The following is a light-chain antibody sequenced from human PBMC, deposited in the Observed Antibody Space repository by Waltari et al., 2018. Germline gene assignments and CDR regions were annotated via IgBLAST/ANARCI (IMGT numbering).Light chain of an antibody. Sequence: TLMTQSPSSLSASVGDRVTITCRASQAISTYVNWYQQTPGMAPKLLIFSSSTLHRGVSSRFSGSGSGTDFTLTISSLEPEDFAVYYCLHRSNWPPLFTFGPGTKVDIK. CDR2: SSS. CDR1: QAISTY. J-gene: IGKJ3*01. CDR3: LHRSNWPPLFT. V-gene: IGKV1-6*01.